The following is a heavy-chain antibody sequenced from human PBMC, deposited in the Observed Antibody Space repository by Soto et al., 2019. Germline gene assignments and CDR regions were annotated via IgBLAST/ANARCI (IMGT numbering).Heavy chain of an antibody. CDR2: IIPLFGTA. CDR1: GGTFSNYG. J-gene: IGHJ3*02. D-gene: IGHD3-22*01. Sequence: QVQLVQSGAEVKKPGSSVKVSCKASGGTFSNYGISWVRQAPGQGPAWLGGIIPLFGTANYAQRFQGRVTITADESTSTAYMELSSLRSEDTAVYYCARPRSYYYDSSAERAFDSWGQGTMVTVSS. CDR3: ARPRSYYYDSSAERAFDS. V-gene: IGHV1-69*01.